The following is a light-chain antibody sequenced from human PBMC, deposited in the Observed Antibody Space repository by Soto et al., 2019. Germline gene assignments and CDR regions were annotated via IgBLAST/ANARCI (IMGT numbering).Light chain of an antibody. J-gene: IGLJ1*01. V-gene: IGLV1-40*01. Sequence: QPVLTQPPSVSGAPGQRVTISCTGSSSNIGAGSDVHWDPQLPGTAPKLLIYRNDNRPSGVTDRFSGSKSGTSASLAITGLQAEDEADYYCQAFDSSLRDYVFGTGAKLTVL. CDR1: SSNIGAGSD. CDR3: QAFDSSLRDYV. CDR2: RND.